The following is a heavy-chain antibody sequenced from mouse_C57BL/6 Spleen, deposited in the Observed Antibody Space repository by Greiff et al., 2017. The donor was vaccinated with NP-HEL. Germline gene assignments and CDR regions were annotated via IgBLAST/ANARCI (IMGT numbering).Heavy chain of an antibody. V-gene: IGHV5-16*01. J-gene: IGHJ1*03. D-gene: IGHD2-5*01. CDR2: INYDGSST. CDR1: GFTFSDYY. Sequence: EVKVVESEGGLVQPGSSMKLSCTASGFTFSDYYMAWVRQVPEKGLEWVANINYDGSSTYYLDSLKSRFIISRDNAKNILYLQMSSLKSEDTATYYCARDPYSNWYFDVWGTGTTVTVSS. CDR3: ARDPYSNWYFDV.